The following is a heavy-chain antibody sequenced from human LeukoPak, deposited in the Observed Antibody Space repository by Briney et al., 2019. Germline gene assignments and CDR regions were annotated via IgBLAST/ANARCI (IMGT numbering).Heavy chain of an antibody. V-gene: IGHV4-61*02. Sequence: PSETLSLTCTVSGGSISSGSYYWSWIRQPAGKGLEWIGRIYTSGSTNYNPSLKSRVTISVDTSKNQFSLKLSSVTAADTAVYYCARDPNYDFWSGSLDDAFDIWGQGTMVTVSS. CDR1: GGSISSGSYY. D-gene: IGHD3-3*01. CDR3: ARDPNYDFWSGSLDDAFDI. CDR2: IYTSGST. J-gene: IGHJ3*02.